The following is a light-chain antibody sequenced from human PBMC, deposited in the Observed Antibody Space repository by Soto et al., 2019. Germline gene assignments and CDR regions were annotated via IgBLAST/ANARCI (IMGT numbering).Light chain of an antibody. CDR1: RSISTW. CDR3: QQYISDSRT. V-gene: IGKV1-5*03. CDR2: QAS. J-gene: IGKJ2*02. Sequence: DIQMTQSPSTLSASVGDRVTINCRASRSISTWLAWYQHRPGKAPKLLIYQASSLEDGVPSRFSGSGSGTEFTLPLSSLQPDHVATYYCQQYISDSRTFGQGTKVESK.